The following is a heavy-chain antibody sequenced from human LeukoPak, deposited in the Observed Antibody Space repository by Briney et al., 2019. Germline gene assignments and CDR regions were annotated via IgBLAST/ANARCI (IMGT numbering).Heavy chain of an antibody. D-gene: IGHD3/OR15-3a*01. CDR1: GFTFSIYG. CDR2: IGSDVSNR. CDR3: AKRGTGTYNFDY. V-gene: IGHV3-33*06. Sequence: GRSLRLSCAASGFTFSIYGMHWVRQAPDKGLEWVAVIGSDVSNRYYADSVKGRFTISRDNSKNTLYLQMNSLRAEDTAVYYCAKRGTGTYNFDYWGQGTLVTVSS. J-gene: IGHJ4*02.